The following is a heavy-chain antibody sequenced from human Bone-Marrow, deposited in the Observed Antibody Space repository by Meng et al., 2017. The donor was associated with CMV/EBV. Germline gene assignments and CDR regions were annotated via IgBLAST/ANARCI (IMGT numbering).Heavy chain of an antibody. J-gene: IGHJ4*02. CDR2: TNSDGSRT. CDR3: ARVTYYYDSSGYGRGLYYFDY. V-gene: IGHV3-74*01. Sequence: GESLKISCAASGFTFSTYWMHWVRQAPGKGLVWVSRTNSDGSRTSYADSVKGRFTISRDNAKNTLYLQMNSLRGEDTAVYYCARVTYYYDSSGYGRGLYYFDYWGQGKLVTVSS. CDR1: GFTFSTYW. D-gene: IGHD3-22*01.